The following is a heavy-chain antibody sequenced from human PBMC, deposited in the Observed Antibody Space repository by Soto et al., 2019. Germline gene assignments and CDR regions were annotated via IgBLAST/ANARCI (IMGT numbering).Heavy chain of an antibody. D-gene: IGHD2-21*02. V-gene: IGHV1-58*02. CDR1: GFTFTSSA. CDR2: IVVGSGNT. CDR3: AADISIVVGTATRPGGMDV. Sequence: QMQLVQSGPEVKKPGTSVKVSCKASGFTFTSSAMQWVRQARGQRLEWIGWIVVGSGNTNYAQKFQERVTITRDMSTSTAYMELSSLRSEDTAVYYCAADISIVVGTATRPGGMDVWGQGTTVTVSS. J-gene: IGHJ6*02.